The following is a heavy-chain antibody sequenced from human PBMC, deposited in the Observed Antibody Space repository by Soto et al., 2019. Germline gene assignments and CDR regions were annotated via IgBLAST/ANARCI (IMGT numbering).Heavy chain of an antibody. V-gene: IGHV1-69*01. CDR1: GGTFKTYA. CDR3: ASCVGGGSCYLRPFFDY. D-gene: IGHD2-15*01. CDR2: IIPLFGTT. Sequence: QVQLVQSGTEVKKPGSSLKVSCQATGGTFKTYAFSWVRQAPGQGLEWLGGIIPLFGTTNYARKFQDRVTITADESTSRAYMELSSLRSDDTAVYYCASCVGGGSCYLRPFFDYWGQGTLVTVSS. J-gene: IGHJ4*02.